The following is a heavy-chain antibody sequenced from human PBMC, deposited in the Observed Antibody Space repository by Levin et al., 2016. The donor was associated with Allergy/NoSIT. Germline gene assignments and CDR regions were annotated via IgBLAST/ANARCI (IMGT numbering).Heavy chain of an antibody. V-gene: IGHV4-34*01. Sequence: SETLSLTCAVYGGSFSGYYWSWIRQPPGKGLEWIGEINHSGSTNYNPSLKSRVTISVDTSKNQFSLKLSSVTAADTAVYYCATVSYGSGSCYDYWGQGTLVTVSS. CDR3: ATVSYGSGSCYDY. CDR1: GGSFSGYY. D-gene: IGHD3-10*01. J-gene: IGHJ4*02. CDR2: INHSGST.